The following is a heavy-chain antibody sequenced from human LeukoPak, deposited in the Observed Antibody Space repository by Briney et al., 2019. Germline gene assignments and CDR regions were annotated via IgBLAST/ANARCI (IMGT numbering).Heavy chain of an antibody. Sequence: GASVKVSCKASGYTFTSYGISWVRQAPGQGLEWMGWISAYNGNTNYAQKLQGRVTMTTDTSTSTAYMELRSLRSDDTAVYYCARDDVGPTTGTTMGAFDIWGQGTMVTVSS. V-gene: IGHV1-18*01. CDR2: ISAYNGNT. CDR3: ARDDVGPTTGTTMGAFDI. D-gene: IGHD1-1*01. J-gene: IGHJ3*02. CDR1: GYTFTSYG.